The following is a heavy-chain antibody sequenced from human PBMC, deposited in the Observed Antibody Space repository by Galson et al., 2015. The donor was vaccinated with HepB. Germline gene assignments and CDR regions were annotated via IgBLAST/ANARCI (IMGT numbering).Heavy chain of an antibody. CDR3: ALTGYDGWFDP. CDR1: GFSLSTSGVG. D-gene: IGHD3-16*01. Sequence: PALVKPTQTLTLTCTFSGFSLSTSGVGVGWIRQPPGKALEWLALIYWDDDKRYSPSLKSRLTITKDTSKNQVVLTMTNMDPVDTATYYCALTGYDGWFDPWGQGTLVTVSS. CDR2: IYWDDDK. V-gene: IGHV2-5*02. J-gene: IGHJ5*02.